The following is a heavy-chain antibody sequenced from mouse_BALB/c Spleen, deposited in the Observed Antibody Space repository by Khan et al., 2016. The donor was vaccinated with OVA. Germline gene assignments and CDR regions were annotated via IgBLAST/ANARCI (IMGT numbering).Heavy chain of an antibody. CDR2: INYSGST. J-gene: IGHJ3*01. V-gene: IGHV3-2*02. D-gene: IGHD2-4*01. Sequence: EVQLQESGPGLVKPSQSLSLTCTVTGYSITSEYAWNWIRQFPGNKLEWMGYINYSGSTRFNPSLKSRTSITRDTSKNQFFLQLNSVTTEDTATHDWNRRAYDDDGPFAYWGQGTLVTVSA. CDR3: NRRAYDDDGPFAY. CDR1: GYSITSEYA.